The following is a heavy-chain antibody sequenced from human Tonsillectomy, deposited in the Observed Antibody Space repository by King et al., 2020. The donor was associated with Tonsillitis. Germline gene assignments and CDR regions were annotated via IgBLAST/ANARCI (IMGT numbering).Heavy chain of an antibody. CDR2: IKQDGTKK. D-gene: IGHD3-22*01. V-gene: IGHV3-7*01. Sequence: VQLVESGGGLVQPGGSLRLSCAASGFIFSRHWMSWVRQAPGKGLEWVANIKQDGTKKYYVDSVKDRFTISRDNAKNSLYLQIDSLRDKDTAVNYCARYGRAKWNPDSSGDYYDYWGQGTLVTVSS. CDR3: ARYGRAKWNPDSSGDYYDY. CDR1: GFIFSRHW. J-gene: IGHJ4*02.